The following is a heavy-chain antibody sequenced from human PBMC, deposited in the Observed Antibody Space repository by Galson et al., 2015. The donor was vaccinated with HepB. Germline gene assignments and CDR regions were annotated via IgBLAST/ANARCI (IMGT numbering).Heavy chain of an antibody. V-gene: IGHV3-53*01. CDR2: IYSGGST. CDR3: AKGEPYYFDY. J-gene: IGHJ4*02. Sequence: LRLSCAASGFTVSSNYMSWVRQTPGKGLEWVSVIYSGGSTYYADSVKGRFTISRDNSKNTLYLQMNSLRAEDTAVYYCAKGEPYYFDYWGQGTLVTVSS. CDR1: GFTVSSNY.